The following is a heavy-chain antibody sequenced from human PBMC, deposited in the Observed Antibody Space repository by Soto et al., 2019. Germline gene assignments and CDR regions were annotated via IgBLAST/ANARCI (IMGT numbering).Heavy chain of an antibody. CDR3: ASDLVGASDSYGLDV. V-gene: IGHV3-33*01. D-gene: IGHD1-26*01. J-gene: IGHJ6*02. Sequence: GGSLRLSCAASGFTFSNYGMHWVRQAPGKGLEWVAIIWHDGNNKYYADSVRGRFIISRDNSKNRLYLQMNSLRAGDTAVYYCASDLVGASDSYGLDVWGQGTPVTVS. CDR1: GFTFSNYG. CDR2: IWHDGNNK.